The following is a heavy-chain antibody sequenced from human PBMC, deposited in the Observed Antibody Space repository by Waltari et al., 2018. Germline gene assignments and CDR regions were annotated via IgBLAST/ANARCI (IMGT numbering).Heavy chain of an antibody. J-gene: IGHJ4*02. CDR3: ARLYSGSYYIDY. CDR1: GGSFSGYY. Sequence: QVQLQQWGAGLLKPSETLSLTCAVYGGSFSGYYWSWIRQPPGKGLEGSGEINHSGSTNYNPSLQSRVTISVDTSKNQFSLKLSSVTAADTAVYYCARLYSGSYYIDYWGQGTLVTVSS. V-gene: IGHV4-34*01. CDR2: INHSGST. D-gene: IGHD1-26*01.